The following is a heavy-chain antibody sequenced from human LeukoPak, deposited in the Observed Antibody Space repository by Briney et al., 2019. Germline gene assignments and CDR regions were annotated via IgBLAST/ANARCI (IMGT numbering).Heavy chain of an antibody. J-gene: IGHJ6*02. Sequence: PSDTLSLTCTVSGDSINSYYWSWIRQPPGKGLEWIGYIYFSGNTKYNPSLKNRVTISVDRSKSQFYLTLRSVTAADTAVYYCARDLNHGFNYYYYGLEVWGQGTTVTVSS. CDR3: ARDLNHGFNYYYYGLEV. CDR1: GDSINSYY. CDR2: IYFSGNT. V-gene: IGHV4-59*01. D-gene: IGHD3-9*01.